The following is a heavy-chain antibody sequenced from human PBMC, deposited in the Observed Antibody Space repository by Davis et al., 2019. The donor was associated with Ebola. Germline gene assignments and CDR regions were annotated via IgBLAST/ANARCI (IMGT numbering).Heavy chain of an antibody. CDR3: ARVISGSRGAADYYYYGMDV. V-gene: IGHV3-20*04. CDR2: INWNGGST. D-gene: IGHD6-13*01. J-gene: IGHJ6*02. CDR1: GFTFDDYG. Sequence: PGGSLRLSCAASGFTFDDYGMSWVRQAPGKGLEWVSGINWNGGSTGYADSVKGRFTISRDNAKNSLYLQMNSLRAEDTALYYCARVISGSRGAADYYYYGMDVWGQGTTVTVSS.